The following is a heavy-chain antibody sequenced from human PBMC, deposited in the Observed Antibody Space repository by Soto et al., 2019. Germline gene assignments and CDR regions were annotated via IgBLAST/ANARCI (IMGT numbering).Heavy chain of an antibody. CDR1: GGSISSGGYY. J-gene: IGHJ5*02. CDR2: IYYSGST. CDR3: AREGSCGADLHNWFSP. Sequence: SETLSLTCTVSGGSISSGGYYWSWIRQYPGKGLEWIGYIYYSGSTYYNPSLKSRVTISVDTSKNQFSLKLSSVTAADTAVYYCAREGSCGADLHNWFSPRARRTVDTGSS. D-gene: IGHD2-21*01. V-gene: IGHV4-31*03.